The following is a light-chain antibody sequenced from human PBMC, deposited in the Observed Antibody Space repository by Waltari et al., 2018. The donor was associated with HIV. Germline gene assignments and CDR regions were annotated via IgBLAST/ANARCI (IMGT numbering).Light chain of an antibody. Sequence: QSVLTQPPSVSGAPGQRVTISCTGSSSNIGTNHDVHWYQQLPGTAPKLLIYVDTNRPSEIPDRFPGSKSGTSASLTITGLQAEDEADYYCQSYDSSLGVVFGGGTKLTVL. CDR3: QSYDSSLGVV. V-gene: IGLV1-40*01. CDR1: SSNIGTNHD. J-gene: IGLJ2*01. CDR2: VDT.